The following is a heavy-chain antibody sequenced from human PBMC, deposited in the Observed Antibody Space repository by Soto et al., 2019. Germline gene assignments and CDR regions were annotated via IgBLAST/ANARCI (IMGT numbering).Heavy chain of an antibody. D-gene: IGHD3-10*01. CDR2: ISGGGDTT. Sequence: EVQLLESGGGLVQPGGSLRLSCAASGFTFNNYAMNWVRQAPGKGLEWVSAISGGGDTTSYADSVKGRFTVSRDGSKNTLYLQMSSLRAEGTSLYYCAKGRGGSGSLTPSVDFWSHGTLVTVS. CDR3: AKGRGGSGSLTPSVDF. V-gene: IGHV3-23*01. J-gene: IGHJ4*01. CDR1: GFTFNNYA.